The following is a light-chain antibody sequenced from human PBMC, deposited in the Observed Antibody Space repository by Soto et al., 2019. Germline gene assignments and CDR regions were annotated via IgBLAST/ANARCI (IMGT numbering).Light chain of an antibody. V-gene: IGKV1-5*03. CDR2: KAS. J-gene: IGKJ1*01. CDR3: HHCNSYSEA. CDR1: QTISSW. Sequence: DIAMTQPPSTPYGSVGDRVTITCRARQTISSWFAWDRQKPAKAHKLLIYKASTLQSGVPSRISGIGSGTEFILTICSLQPGDCAPYYLHHCNSYSEAFRHWNPVEL.